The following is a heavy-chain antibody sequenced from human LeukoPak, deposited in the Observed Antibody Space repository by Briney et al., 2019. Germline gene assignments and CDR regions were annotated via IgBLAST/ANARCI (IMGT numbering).Heavy chain of an antibody. CDR3: ARHLTQVLFDI. CDR2: IYTSGST. CDR1: GGSISSGSYY. V-gene: IGHV4-61*02. D-gene: IGHD4/OR15-4a*01. J-gene: IGHJ3*02. Sequence: SETLSLTCTVSGGSISSGSYYWSWIRQPAGKGLEWIGRIYTSGSTNYNPSLKSRVTISVDTSKNQFSLKLSSVTAADTAVYYCARHLTQVLFDIWGQGTMVTVSS.